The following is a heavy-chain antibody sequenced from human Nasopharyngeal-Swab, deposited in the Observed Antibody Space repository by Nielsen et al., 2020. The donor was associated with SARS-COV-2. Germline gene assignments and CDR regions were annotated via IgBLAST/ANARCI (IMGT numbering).Heavy chain of an antibody. V-gene: IGHV4-34*01. J-gene: IGHJ4*02. CDR2: INHSGST. Sequence: SETLSLTCAVYGGSFSGYYWSWIRQPPGKGLEWIGEINHSGSTNYNPSLKSRVTLSVDTSKNQFSLKLSSVTAADTAVYYCASGHIVATSYYFDYWGQGTLVTVSS. CDR1: GGSFSGYY. D-gene: IGHD5-12*01. CDR3: ASGHIVATSYYFDY.